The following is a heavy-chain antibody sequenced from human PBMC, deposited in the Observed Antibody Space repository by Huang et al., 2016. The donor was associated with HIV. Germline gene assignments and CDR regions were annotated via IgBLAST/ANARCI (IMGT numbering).Heavy chain of an antibody. CDR1: GFTVSDHH. CDR3: TRDDDYTVTIDL. V-gene: IGHV3-11*01. Sequence: QVQLVESGGGLVKPGGSLRLSCAASGFTVSDHHMSWIRQAPGKGLEWISYIRDSGVVLYYADSVKGRFTISRDNAKNSLYLQMNSLRVEDTAIYYCTRDDDYTVTIDLWGQGTLVTVSS. J-gene: IGHJ5*02. CDR2: IRDSGVVL. D-gene: IGHD4-17*01.